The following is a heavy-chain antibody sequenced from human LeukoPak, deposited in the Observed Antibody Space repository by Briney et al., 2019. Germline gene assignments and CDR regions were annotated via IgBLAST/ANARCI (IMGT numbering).Heavy chain of an antibody. J-gene: IGHJ4*02. CDR3: ARGRGYSGSYVADY. V-gene: IGHV3-30*02. Sequence: GESLRLSCAASGFTFSSYGMHWVRQAPGKGLEWVAFIRYDGSNKYYADSVKGRFTTSRDNSKNTLYLQMNSLRAEDTAVYYCARGRGYSGSYVADYWGQGTLVTVSS. CDR2: IRYDGSNK. D-gene: IGHD1-26*01. CDR1: GFTFSSYG.